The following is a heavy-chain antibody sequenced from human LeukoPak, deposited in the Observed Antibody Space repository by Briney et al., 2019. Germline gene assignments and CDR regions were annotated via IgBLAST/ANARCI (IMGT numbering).Heavy chain of an antibody. J-gene: IGHJ6*04. CDR2: IYYSGST. Sequence: SETLSLTCTVSGGSISSYYWSWIRQPPGKGLEWIGYIYYSGSTNYNPSLKSRVNISVDTSKNQFSLKLSSVTAADTAVYYCARGYYYGMDVWGKGTTVTVSS. CDR1: GGSISSYY. CDR3: ARGYYYGMDV. V-gene: IGHV4-59*01.